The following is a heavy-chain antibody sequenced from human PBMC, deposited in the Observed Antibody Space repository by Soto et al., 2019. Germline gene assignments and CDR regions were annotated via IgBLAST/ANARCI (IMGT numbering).Heavy chain of an antibody. CDR3: AHGGLSESQYVAEAFDF. V-gene: IGHV2-5*02. Sequence: QITLRESGPTLVKPTQTLTLTCTFSGFSLDASAVGVGWIRQPPGKALEWLALIYWDDDKRYNPSLKSRLTLSKDTSINLVVLTMTTMDPVDPATYYCAHGGLSESQYVAEAFDFWGQWTMVTVSS. CDR2: IYWDDDK. D-gene: IGHD3-16*01. J-gene: IGHJ3*01. CDR1: GFSLDASAVG.